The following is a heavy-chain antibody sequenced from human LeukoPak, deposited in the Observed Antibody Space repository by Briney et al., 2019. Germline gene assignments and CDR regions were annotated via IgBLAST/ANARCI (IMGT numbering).Heavy chain of an antibody. CDR1: GGSLSGYY. Sequence: PSGTLSLTCAVYGGSLSGYYWSWIRQPPGKGLEWIGEINHSGSTNYNPSLKSRVTISVDTSKNQFSLKLSSVTAADTAVYYCASSEGPNYCSGGSCYSGGRNDFDYWGQGTLVTVSS. D-gene: IGHD2-15*01. CDR2: INHSGST. V-gene: IGHV4-34*01. J-gene: IGHJ4*02. CDR3: ASSEGPNYCSGGSCYSGGRNDFDY.